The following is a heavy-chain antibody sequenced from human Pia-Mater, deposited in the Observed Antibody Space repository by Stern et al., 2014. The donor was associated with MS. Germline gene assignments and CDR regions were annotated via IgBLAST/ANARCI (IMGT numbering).Heavy chain of an antibody. CDR2: IYWDVDK. Sequence: QVTLRESGPTLVKPTQTVTLTCTLSGFSVATAGVGVGWIRQPPGKALEXLALIYWDVDKLYSPSLKNRLTIIKDTSKNQVVLTMTNVDPVDTATYYCAHSRVKYCRGGTCYSSLFDYWGQGTLVTVSS. V-gene: IGHV2-5*02. CDR1: GFSVATAGVG. J-gene: IGHJ4*02. D-gene: IGHD2-15*01. CDR3: AHSRVKYCRGGTCYSSLFDY.